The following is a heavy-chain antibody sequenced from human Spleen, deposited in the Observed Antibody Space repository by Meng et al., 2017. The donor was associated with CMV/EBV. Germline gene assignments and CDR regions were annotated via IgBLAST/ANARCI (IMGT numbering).Heavy chain of an antibody. V-gene: IGHV6-1*01. CDR1: GDSVSSKSAA. Sequence: CVISGDSVSSKSAAWNWLRQSPSRGLEWLGRTYYRSKWYSEYAVSVKSRIAVNPDTSKNQFSLPLRSVTPEDTAVYYCTRDILGGFDPWGQGTLVTVSS. D-gene: IGHD2-21*01. J-gene: IGHJ5*02. CDR2: TYYRSKWYS. CDR3: TRDILGGFDP.